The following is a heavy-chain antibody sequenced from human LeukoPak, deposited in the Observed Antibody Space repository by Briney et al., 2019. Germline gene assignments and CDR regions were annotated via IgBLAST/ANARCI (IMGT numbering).Heavy chain of an antibody. Sequence: KPGASVKVSCKASGYTFTAYYIHWVRQAPGQGLEWMGWINPNNGATHYAQKFQGRVTMTRDMSISTAYMELNSLRSDDTAIFYCAVTYSSSWYNWFDPWGQGTLVTVSS. D-gene: IGHD6-19*01. CDR1: GYTFTAYY. J-gene: IGHJ5*02. V-gene: IGHV1-2*02. CDR3: AVTYSSSWYNWFDP. CDR2: INPNNGAT.